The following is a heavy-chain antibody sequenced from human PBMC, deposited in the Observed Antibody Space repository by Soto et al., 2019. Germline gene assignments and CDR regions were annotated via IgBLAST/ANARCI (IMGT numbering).Heavy chain of an antibody. CDR2: ISWNSGRI. Sequence: VQLVESGGGLVQPGRSLRLSCAASGFTFDDYAMHWVRQVPGKGLEWVSGISWNSGRIAYADSVKGRFTISRDNAKNSLYRQMNNLRAKDTALYYFVSDARSRVVVVVVTDWGQGTLVTVSS. J-gene: IGHJ4*02. CDR1: GFTFDDYA. CDR3: VSDARSRVVVVVVTD. V-gene: IGHV3-9*01. D-gene: IGHD3-22*01.